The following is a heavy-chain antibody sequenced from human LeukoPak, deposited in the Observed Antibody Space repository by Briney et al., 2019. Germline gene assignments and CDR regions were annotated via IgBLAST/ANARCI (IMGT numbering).Heavy chain of an antibody. J-gene: IGHJ1*01. Sequence: PSETLSLTCTVSGGSISSYYWSWIRQPPGKGLEWIGYIYYSGSTNYSPSLKSRVTISVDTSNNQFSLKLSSVTAADTAVYYCARNLYYYDSSGLLTLPTSYFQHWGQGTLVTVSS. CDR3: ARNLYYYDSSGLLTLPTSYFQH. CDR1: GGSISSYY. CDR2: IYYSGST. V-gene: IGHV4-59*01. D-gene: IGHD3-22*01.